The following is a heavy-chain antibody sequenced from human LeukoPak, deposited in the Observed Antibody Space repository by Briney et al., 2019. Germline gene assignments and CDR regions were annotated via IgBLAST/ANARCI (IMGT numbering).Heavy chain of an antibody. J-gene: IGHJ4*02. CDR3: AREVRYYDFWSGYYSR. Sequence: PSETLSLTCAVYGGSFSGYYWSWIRQPPGKGLEWIGEINHSGSTNYNPSLKSRVTISVDTSKNQFSLKLSSVTAADTAVYYCAREVRYYDFWSGYYSRWGQGTLSPSPQ. V-gene: IGHV4-34*01. CDR1: GGSFSGYY. D-gene: IGHD3-3*01. CDR2: INHSGST.